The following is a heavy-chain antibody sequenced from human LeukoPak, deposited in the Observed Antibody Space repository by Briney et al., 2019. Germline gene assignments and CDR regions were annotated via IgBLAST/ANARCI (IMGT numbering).Heavy chain of an antibody. CDR3: AKIYGDYVGLDY. J-gene: IGHJ4*02. Sequence: GGSLRLSCAASGFTFSGYAMSWVRQAPGKGLEWVSAISGSGGSTYYADSVKGRFTISRDNSKNTLYLQMNSLRAEDTAVYYCAKIYGDYVGLDYWGQGTLVTVSS. D-gene: IGHD4-17*01. CDR1: GFTFSGYA. V-gene: IGHV3-23*01. CDR2: ISGSGGST.